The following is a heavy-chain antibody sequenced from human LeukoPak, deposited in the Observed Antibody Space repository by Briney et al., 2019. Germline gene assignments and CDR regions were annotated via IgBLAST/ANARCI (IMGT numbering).Heavy chain of an antibody. CDR2: ISSSSSYI. Sequence: GGSLRLSCAASGFTFNTYNMNWVRQAPGKGLEWVSSISSSSSYIYYADSVKGRFTISRDNAKNSLYLQMNSLRAEDTAVYYCARDWWDGSEEDAFDIWGQGTMVTVSS. D-gene: IGHD3-10*01. V-gene: IGHV3-21*01. CDR1: GFTFNTYN. J-gene: IGHJ3*02. CDR3: ARDWWDGSEEDAFDI.